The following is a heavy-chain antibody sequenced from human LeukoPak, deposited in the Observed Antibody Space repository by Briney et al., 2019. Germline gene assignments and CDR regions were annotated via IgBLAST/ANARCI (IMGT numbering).Heavy chain of an antibody. CDR1: AFTFSTYT. CDR3: ARDRYSSSWFDT. D-gene: IGHD6-13*01. CDR2: ISISGTYI. V-gene: IGHV3-21*04. Sequence: GGSLRLSCVASAFTFSTYTMNWVRQAPGKGLEWVSSISISGTYIYYADSIKGRFTISRDNAKTSLYLQMNSLRAEDTAVYYCARDRYSSSWFDTWGQGTKVTVSS. J-gene: IGHJ3*02.